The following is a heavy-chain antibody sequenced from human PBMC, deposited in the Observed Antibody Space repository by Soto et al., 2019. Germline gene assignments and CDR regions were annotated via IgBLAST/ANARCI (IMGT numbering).Heavy chain of an antibody. CDR2: IIPALGTT. V-gene: IGHV1-69*08. Sequence: QDQLVQSGAEVKKPGSSVKVSCKAFGGPFSSHTFSWVRQAPGQGLEWMGRIIPALGTTTYAQKFQGRVTINADESVTTVYMELNSLRTEETAVYYCARPDFGDYWYFDLWGRGTLVTVSS. CDR3: ARPDFGDYWYFDL. CDR1: GGPFSSHT. D-gene: IGHD4-17*01. J-gene: IGHJ2*01.